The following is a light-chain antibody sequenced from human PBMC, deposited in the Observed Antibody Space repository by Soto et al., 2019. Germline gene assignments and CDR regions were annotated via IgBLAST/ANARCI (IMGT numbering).Light chain of an antibody. CDR3: AAWDDSLNGVV. CDR1: SSDIGGYNY. J-gene: IGLJ2*01. V-gene: IGLV1-44*01. Sequence: QSALTQPASVSGSPGQSISISCTGTSSDIGGYNYVSWYQQLPGTAPKLLIYSNNQRPSGVPDRFSGSKSGTSASLAISGLQSEDEADYYCAAWDDSLNGVVFGGGTKL. CDR2: SNN.